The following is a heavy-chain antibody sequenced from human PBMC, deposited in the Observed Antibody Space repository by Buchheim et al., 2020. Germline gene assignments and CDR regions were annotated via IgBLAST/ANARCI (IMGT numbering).Heavy chain of an antibody. V-gene: IGHV4-34*01. D-gene: IGHD2-15*01. Sequence: QVQLQESGPGLVKPSETLSLTCAVYGGSFSGYYWSWIRQPPGKGLEWIGEINHSGSTNYNPSLKSRVTISVDTSKNPFSLKLSSVTAADTAVYYCATANALGYCSGGSCYAVSRYYYGMDVWGQGTT. J-gene: IGHJ6*02. CDR2: INHSGST. CDR3: ATANALGYCSGGSCYAVSRYYYGMDV. CDR1: GGSFSGYY.